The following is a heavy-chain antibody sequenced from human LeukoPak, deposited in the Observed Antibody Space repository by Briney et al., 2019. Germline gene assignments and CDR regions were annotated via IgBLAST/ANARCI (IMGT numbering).Heavy chain of an antibody. D-gene: IGHD3-22*01. J-gene: IGHJ4*02. CDR1: GYTFTSYG. V-gene: IGHV1-18*01. CDR2: ISAYNGNT. Sequence: GASVKVSCKASGYTFTSYGISWVRQAPGQGLEWMGWISAYNGNTNYAQKLQGRVTMTTDTSTSTAYMELRSLRPDDTAVYYCARDRRYYDSSGDDYWGQGTLVTVSS. CDR3: ARDRRYYDSSGDDY.